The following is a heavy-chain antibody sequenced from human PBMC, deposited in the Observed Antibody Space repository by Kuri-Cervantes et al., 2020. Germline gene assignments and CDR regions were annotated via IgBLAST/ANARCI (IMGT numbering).Heavy chain of an antibody. Sequence: GESLKISCAASGFTFSDYYMSWIRQAPGKGLEWVSYISSSSSTIYYADSVKGRFTISRDNAKNSLYLQMNSLRAEDTAVYYCAREPNSPSIDYWGQGTLVTVSS. V-gene: IGHV3-11*04. CDR2: ISSSSSTI. D-gene: IGHD2-21*01. CDR1: GFTFSDYY. J-gene: IGHJ4*02. CDR3: AREPNSPSIDY.